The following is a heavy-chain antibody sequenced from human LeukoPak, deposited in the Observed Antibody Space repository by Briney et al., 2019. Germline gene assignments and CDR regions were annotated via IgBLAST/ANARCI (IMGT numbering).Heavy chain of an antibody. CDR2: ISHGGSHQ. D-gene: IGHD4-23*01. V-gene: IGHV3-30*04. CDR3: ARDPNRLADYGGDYFDH. CDR1: GFTFSSFS. Sequence: QSGGSLRLSCVASGFTFSSFSMHWVRQSPGNGLEWVAVISHGGSHQSYADSVKGRFTISRDNSKNILSLQMNSVRPEDTGLFYCARDPNRLADYGGDYFDHWGQGTLVTVSS. J-gene: IGHJ4*02.